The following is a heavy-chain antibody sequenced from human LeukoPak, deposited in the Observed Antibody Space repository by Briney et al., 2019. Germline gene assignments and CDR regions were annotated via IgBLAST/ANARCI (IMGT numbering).Heavy chain of an antibody. D-gene: IGHD3-16*01. J-gene: IGHJ4*01. V-gene: IGHV3-74*01. CDR3: AGDFIWGRLF. CDR2: ITSDGSTT. Sequence: GGSLRLSCVGSGFSLSDYWMHWVRQTPGKGLMWVSRITSDGSTTWYADSVKGRFTVSRDNAKNTLFLEMNSLRDEDTAVYYCAGDFIWGRLFWGQGTLVTVSS. CDR1: GFSLSDYW.